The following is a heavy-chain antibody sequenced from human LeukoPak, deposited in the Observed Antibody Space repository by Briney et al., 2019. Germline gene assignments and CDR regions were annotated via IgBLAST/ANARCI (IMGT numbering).Heavy chain of an antibody. D-gene: IGHD6-19*01. Sequence: GGSLRLSCAASGFTFSSYSMNWVRQAPGKGLEWVSSISSSNNYIFYADSVKGRFTISRDNAKNSLYLQMNSLRAEDTAVYYCARDANIDSSGWYDPRNYYYYYYYMDVWGKGTTVTVSS. CDR3: ARDANIDSSGWYDPRNYYYYYYYMDV. J-gene: IGHJ6*03. CDR1: GFTFSSYS. CDR2: ISSSNNYI. V-gene: IGHV3-21*01.